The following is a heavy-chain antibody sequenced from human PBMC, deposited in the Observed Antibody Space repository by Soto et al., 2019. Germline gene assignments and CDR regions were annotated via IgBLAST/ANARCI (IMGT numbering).Heavy chain of an antibody. CDR1: VVSISSSHYF. Sequence: QLQLQESGPRLVKPSETLSLTCTVSVVSISSSHYFWGWIRQPPGKGLEWIGSIHHSGSTYYNPSLKSRVTISVDTSKNQFSLKLSSVTAADTALYYCARQRDYYDSSGDSCFDYWGQGTLVTVSS. V-gene: IGHV4-39*01. CDR3: ARQRDYYDSSGDSCFDY. CDR2: IHHSGST. J-gene: IGHJ4*02. D-gene: IGHD3-22*01.